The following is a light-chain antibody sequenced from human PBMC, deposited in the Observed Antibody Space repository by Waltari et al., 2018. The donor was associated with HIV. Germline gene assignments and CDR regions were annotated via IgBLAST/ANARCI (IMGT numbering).Light chain of an antibody. CDR2: DTS. CDR3: QQRSNWPGT. Sequence: IVLTQSPAPLSLSPGERATLSCRASQSVSSYLAWYQQKPGQAPRLLIYDTSNRATGIPARFSGSGSGTDFTLTISSLEPEDFAVYYCQQRSNWPGTFGQGTKVEIK. CDR1: QSVSSY. J-gene: IGKJ1*01. V-gene: IGKV3-11*01.